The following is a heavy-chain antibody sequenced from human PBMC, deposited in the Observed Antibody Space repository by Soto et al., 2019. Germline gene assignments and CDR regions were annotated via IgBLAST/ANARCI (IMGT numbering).Heavy chain of an antibody. CDR3: ATDIRDSSGYYYYYGMDV. V-gene: IGHV1-18*01. D-gene: IGHD3-22*01. Sequence: ASAKVSCKASGYTFTSYGISWVRQAPGQGLEWIGWISAYNGNTNYAQKLQGRVTMTTDTSTSTAYMELRSLRSDDTAVYYCATDIRDSSGYYYYYGMDVWGQGTTVTVSS. CDR2: ISAYNGNT. CDR1: GYTFTSYG. J-gene: IGHJ6*02.